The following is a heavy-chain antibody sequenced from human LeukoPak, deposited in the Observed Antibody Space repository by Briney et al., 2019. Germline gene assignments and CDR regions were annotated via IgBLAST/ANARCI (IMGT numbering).Heavy chain of an antibody. J-gene: IGHJ3*02. CDR2: INPNSGGT. CDR3: ARDLRIAAADDAFDI. V-gene: IGHV1-2*02. D-gene: IGHD6-13*01. CDR1: GYTFTNYD. Sequence: GASVKVSCKASGYTFTNYDINWVRQATGQGLEWMGWINPNSGGTNYAQKFQGRVTMTRDTSISTAYMELSRLRSDDTAVYYCARDLRIAAADDAFDIWGQGTMVTVSS.